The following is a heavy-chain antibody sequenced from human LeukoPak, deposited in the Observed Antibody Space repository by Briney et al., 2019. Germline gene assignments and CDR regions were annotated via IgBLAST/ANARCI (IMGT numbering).Heavy chain of an antibody. J-gene: IGHJ4*02. V-gene: IGHV4-34*01. CDR3: ARGIVGPTYFDY. CDR2: INRSGST. CDR1: SGSFSGYF. Sequence: SETLSLTCVVYSGSFSGYFWSWIRQPPGKGLEWIGEINRSGSTNYDPSLKSRVTISVDTSKNQFSLKLSSVTAADTAVYYCARGIVGPTYFDYWGQGTLVTVSS. D-gene: IGHD1-26*01.